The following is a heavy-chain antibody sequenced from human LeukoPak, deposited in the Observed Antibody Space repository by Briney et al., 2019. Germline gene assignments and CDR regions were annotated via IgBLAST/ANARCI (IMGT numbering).Heavy chain of an antibody. CDR2: IYWDNDK. Sequence: SGPTLVKPTQTLTLTCTFSGFSLSTSGVGVGWIRQPPGKALEWLALIYWDNDKRYSPSLKSRVTITKDTSKNQVVLRMTNMDPVDTATHYCAHLSKYCTSGVCYYFDYWGQGTLVTVSS. V-gene: IGHV2-5*02. J-gene: IGHJ4*02. CDR3: AHLSKYCTSGVCYYFDY. D-gene: IGHD2-8*01. CDR1: GFSLSTSGVG.